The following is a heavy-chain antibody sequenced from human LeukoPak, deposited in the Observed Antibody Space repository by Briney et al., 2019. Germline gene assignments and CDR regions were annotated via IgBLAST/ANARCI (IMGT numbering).Heavy chain of an antibody. CDR1: GVSISSYY. J-gene: IGHJ4*02. CDR3: ARLPDYPYYFDY. Sequence: SETLCLTCTVSGVSISSYYWSWIRQPPGKGLEWIGYIYYSGSTNYNPSLKSRVTISVDTSKNQFSLKLSSVTAADTAVYYCARLPDYPYYFDYWGQGTLVTVSS. V-gene: IGHV4-59*08. D-gene: IGHD4-11*01. CDR2: IYYSGST.